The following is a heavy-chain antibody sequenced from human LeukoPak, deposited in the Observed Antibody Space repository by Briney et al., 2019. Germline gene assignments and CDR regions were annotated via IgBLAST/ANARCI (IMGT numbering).Heavy chain of an antibody. Sequence: SVKVSCKASGGTFSSYTINWVRQAPGQGLEWMGRIIPILGIANYAQKFQGRVTITADKSTSTAYMELSSLRSEDTAVYYCASATVAGSPLYFDYWGQGTLVTVSS. CDR3: ASATVAGSPLYFDY. CDR2: IIPILGIA. J-gene: IGHJ4*02. D-gene: IGHD6-19*01. V-gene: IGHV1-69*02. CDR1: GGTFSSYT.